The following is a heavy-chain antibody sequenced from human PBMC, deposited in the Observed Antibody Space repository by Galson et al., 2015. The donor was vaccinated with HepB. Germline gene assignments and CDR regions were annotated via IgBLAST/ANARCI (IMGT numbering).Heavy chain of an antibody. CDR3: AKRTGRYFDL. CDR1: GFTFSSYA. V-gene: IGHV3-23*01. Sequence: SLRLSCAASGFTFSSYAMSWVRQAPGKGLEWVSGITGSGDTTYYADSVKGRFTISRDNSKSTLYLQMNTLRAEDTAVYYCAKRTGRYFDLWGRGTLVTVSS. CDR2: ITGSGDTT. J-gene: IGHJ2*01. D-gene: IGHD3/OR15-3a*01.